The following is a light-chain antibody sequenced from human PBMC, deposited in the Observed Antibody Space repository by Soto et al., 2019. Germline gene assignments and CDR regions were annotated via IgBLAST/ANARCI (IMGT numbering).Light chain of an antibody. CDR1: SSDVGGYNY. CDR3: SSYTSSSTPVV. V-gene: IGLV2-14*01. J-gene: IGLJ2*01. Sequence: QSVLTQPASVSGSPGQSITISCTGTSSDVGGYNYVSWYQQHPGKAPKLMIYEVSNRPSGVSNRFSGSKSGNTASLTISGLQAEDEAEYYCSSYTSSSTPVVFGGGTKLTVL. CDR2: EVS.